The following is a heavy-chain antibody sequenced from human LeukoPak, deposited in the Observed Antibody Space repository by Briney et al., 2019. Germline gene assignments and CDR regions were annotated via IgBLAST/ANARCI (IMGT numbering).Heavy chain of an antibody. D-gene: IGHD2-8*01. J-gene: IGHJ4*02. CDR2: VYYTGST. V-gene: IGHV4-59*08. Sequence: PSETLSLTCTVSGGSISGYYWSWIRQPPGKGLEWIGYVYYTGSTNYNPSLRSRVTISVDTSKNQFSQKLSSVTAADTAVYYCARSRCINGACYHSDYWGQGTLVTVSS. CDR3: ARSRCINGACYHSDY. CDR1: GGSISGYY.